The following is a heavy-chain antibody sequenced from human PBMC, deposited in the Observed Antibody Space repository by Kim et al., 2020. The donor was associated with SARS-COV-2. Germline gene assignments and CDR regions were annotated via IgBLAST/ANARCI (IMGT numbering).Heavy chain of an antibody. J-gene: IGHJ6*02. CDR2: ISYDGSNK. Sequence: GGSLRLSCAASGFTFSSYAMHWVRQAPGKGLEWVAVISYDGSNKYYADSVKGRFTISRDNSKNTLYLQMNSLRAEDTAVYYCAREKVYSSSWYGNYYYYGMDVWGQGTTVTVSS. CDR3: AREKVYSSSWYGNYYYYGMDV. V-gene: IGHV3-30*04. CDR1: GFTFSSYA. D-gene: IGHD6-13*01.